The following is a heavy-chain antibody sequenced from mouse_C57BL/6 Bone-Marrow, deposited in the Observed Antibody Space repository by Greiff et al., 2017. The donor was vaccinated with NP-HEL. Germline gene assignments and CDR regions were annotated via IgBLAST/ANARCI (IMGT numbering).Heavy chain of an antibody. D-gene: IGHD4-1*01. CDR3: ASCGLDGAWFAY. Sequence: QVHVKQSGPELVKPGASVKISCKASGYAFSSSWMNWVKQRPGKGLEWIGRIYPGDGDTNYTGKFNGKATLTADKSSSTAYMQLSSLTAEYSAVYFCASCGLDGAWFAYWGQGTLVTVSA. CDR1: GYAFSSSW. V-gene: IGHV1-82*01. J-gene: IGHJ3*01. CDR2: IYPGDGDT.